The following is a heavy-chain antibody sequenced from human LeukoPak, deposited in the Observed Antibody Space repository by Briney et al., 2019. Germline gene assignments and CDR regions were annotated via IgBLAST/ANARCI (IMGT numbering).Heavy chain of an antibody. CDR3: ARLTSSWYQDWYFDL. J-gene: IGHJ2*01. CDR2: IYTSGST. D-gene: IGHD6-13*01. CDR1: SGSISNYD. Sequence: SETLSLTCTVSSGSISNYDWSWIRQPAGKGLEWIGRIYTSGSTNYNPSLKSRVTMSVDTSKKQFSLRLSSVTAVDTAVYYCARLTSSWYQDWYFDLWGRGTLVTVSS. V-gene: IGHV4-4*07.